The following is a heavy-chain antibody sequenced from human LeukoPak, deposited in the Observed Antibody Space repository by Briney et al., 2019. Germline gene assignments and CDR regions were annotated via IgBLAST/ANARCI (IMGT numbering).Heavy chain of an antibody. CDR2: INAGNGNT. V-gene: IGHV1-3*01. J-gene: IGHJ4*02. Sequence: ASVKVSCKASGYTFTSYAMHWVRQAPGQRPEWMGWINAGNGNTKYSQKFQGRVTITRDTSASTAYMELSSLRSEDTAVYYCARGAGTGTTGYFDYWGQGTLVTVSS. D-gene: IGHD1-1*01. CDR1: GYTFTSYA. CDR3: ARGAGTGTTGYFDY.